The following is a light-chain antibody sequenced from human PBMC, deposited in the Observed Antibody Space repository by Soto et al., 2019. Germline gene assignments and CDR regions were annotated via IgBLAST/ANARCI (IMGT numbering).Light chain of an antibody. J-gene: IGKJ5*01. CDR1: QSVGTY. V-gene: IGKV3-11*01. CDR3: QQLNDWPIT. Sequence: EFVLTQSPATLSLSPGERATLSCRASQSVGTYLVWYQHKPGQAPRLLIYDASKRATGIPARFSGSGSGTDFTLTISRLEPEDFAFYFCQQLNDWPITFGQGTRLDMK. CDR2: DAS.